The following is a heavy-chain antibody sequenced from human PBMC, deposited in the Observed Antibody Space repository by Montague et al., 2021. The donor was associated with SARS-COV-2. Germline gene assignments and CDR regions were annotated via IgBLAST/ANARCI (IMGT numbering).Heavy chain of an antibody. CDR1: VFTFRSYE. CDR3: ARFLSGYDFGSFYFDY. D-gene: IGHD5-12*01. Sequence: SLRLSCAASVFTFRSYEINLFRHSPVQGLEWFSYISSSCITIYYVDSFNVRFTISRDNAKNSLYLQMNSLRAEDTAVYYCARFLSGYDFGSFYFDYWGQGTLVTVSS. CDR2: ISSSCITI. J-gene: IGHJ4*02. V-gene: IGHV3-48*03.